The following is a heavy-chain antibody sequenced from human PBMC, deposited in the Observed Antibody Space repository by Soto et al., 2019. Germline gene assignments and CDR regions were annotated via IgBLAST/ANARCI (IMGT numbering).Heavy chain of an antibody. Sequence: PGGSLRLSCAASGFTFSNYWMSWVRQAPGKGLEWVANIKPDGSEKYYVDSVKGRFTISRDNAKNSLYLQMNSLRAEDTAVYYCARGGYYDSSGYFFFGLAFDIWGQGTMVTVSS. CDR3: ARGGYYDSSGYFFFGLAFDI. CDR2: IKPDGSEK. CDR1: GFTFSNYW. D-gene: IGHD3-22*01. V-gene: IGHV3-7*01. J-gene: IGHJ3*02.